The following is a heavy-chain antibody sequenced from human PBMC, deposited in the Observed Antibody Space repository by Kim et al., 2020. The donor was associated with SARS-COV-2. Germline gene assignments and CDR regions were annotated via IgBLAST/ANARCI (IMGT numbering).Heavy chain of an antibody. D-gene: IGHD1-26*01. J-gene: IGHJ3*02. CDR1: GFTFSSYA. Sequence: GGSLRLSCAASGFTFSSYAMHWVRQAPGKGLEWVAVISYDGSNKYYADSVKGRFTISRDNSKNTLYLQMNSLRAEDTAVYYCARPRGGSYADALDIWGQG. CDR3: ARPRGGSYADALDI. V-gene: IGHV3-30*04. CDR2: ISYDGSNK.